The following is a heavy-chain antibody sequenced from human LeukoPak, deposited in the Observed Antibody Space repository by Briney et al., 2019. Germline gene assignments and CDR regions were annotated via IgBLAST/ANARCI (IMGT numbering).Heavy chain of an antibody. CDR1: GFTFSSYA. CDR3: AKARGDQYYYDSSCYWDY. D-gene: IGHD3-22*01. J-gene: IGHJ4*02. Sequence: QPGGSLRLSCAASGFTFSSYAMSWVRQAPGKGLELVSAISGSGGSTYYAASVKGRFTISRDNSKNTLYLQMNSLRAEDTAVYYCAKARGDQYYYDSSCYWDYWGQGTLVTVSS. CDR2: ISGSGGST. V-gene: IGHV3-23*01.